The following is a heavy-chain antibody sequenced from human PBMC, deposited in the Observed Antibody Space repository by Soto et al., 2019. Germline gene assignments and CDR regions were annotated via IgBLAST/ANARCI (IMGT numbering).Heavy chain of an antibody. Sequence: GESLKISCAASGLDFSSEVMCWVRQAPGKGLEWVSSISGSGRTIYHADSVRGRFAISRDNSKNSLYLQLNNLRVDDTAVYYCAKVGPSYYYGMDVWGQGTTVTVSS. CDR1: GLDFSSEV. J-gene: IGHJ6*02. CDR2: ISGSGRTI. V-gene: IGHV3-23*01. D-gene: IGHD1-26*01. CDR3: AKVGPSYYYGMDV.